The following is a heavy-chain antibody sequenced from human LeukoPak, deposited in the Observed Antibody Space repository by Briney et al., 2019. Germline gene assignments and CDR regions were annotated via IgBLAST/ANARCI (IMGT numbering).Heavy chain of an antibody. V-gene: IGHV3-30-3*01. CDR1: GSTFSSYA. CDR3: AKFNGGGVFDI. J-gene: IGHJ3*02. CDR2: ISYDGSNK. D-gene: IGHD2-21*01. Sequence: GRSLRLSCAASGSTFSSYAMHWVRQAPGKGLEWVAVISYDGSNKYYADSVKGRFTISRDNSKNTLYLQMNSLRAEDTAVYYCAKFNGGGVFDIWGQGTMVTVSS.